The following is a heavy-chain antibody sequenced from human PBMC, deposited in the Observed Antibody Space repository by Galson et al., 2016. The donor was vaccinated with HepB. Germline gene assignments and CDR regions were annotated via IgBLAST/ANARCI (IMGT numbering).Heavy chain of an antibody. CDR1: GFPFNSYA. V-gene: IGHV3-30*03. D-gene: IGHD7-27*01. CDR3: ARSSGNTWAHLQH. J-gene: IGHJ1*01. CDR2: ISYDGRDQ. Sequence: SLRLSCAASGFPFNSYAMFWVRQAPGKGLEWVAVISYDGRDQFYEDSVKGRFTISRDSSKNILYLQMNSLRTEDTAMYYCARSSGNTWAHLQHWGQGTLVTVSS.